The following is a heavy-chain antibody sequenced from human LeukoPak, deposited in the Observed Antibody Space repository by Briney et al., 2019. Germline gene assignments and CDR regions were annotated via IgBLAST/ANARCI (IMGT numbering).Heavy chain of an antibody. CDR2: IYSGGST. V-gene: IGHV3-53*01. D-gene: IGHD3-22*01. Sequence: GRSLRLSCAASGFTFSSCAMHWVRRAPGKGLEWVSVIYSGGSTYYSDSVKGRFTISRDNSKNTLYLQMNSLRAEDTAVYYCVREINYDKVNWFDPWGQGTLVTVSS. CDR3: VREINYDKVNWFDP. CDR1: GFTFSSCA. J-gene: IGHJ5*02.